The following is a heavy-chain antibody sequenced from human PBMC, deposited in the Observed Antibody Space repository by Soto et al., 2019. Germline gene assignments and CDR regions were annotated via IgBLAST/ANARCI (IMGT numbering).Heavy chain of an antibody. CDR1: GFTFSNAW. CDR2: LYDLDGS. J-gene: IGHJ3*01. CDR3: ATWHEREHAYDV. Sequence: PGGSLRLSCAASGFTFSNAWMSWVRQTPGKGLEWVSALYDLDGSFYAASVKGRFTTSSDSSKTTVYLRMNDLRPDDTAVYYCATWHEREHAYDVWGQGTTVTVSS. D-gene: IGHD1-1*01. V-gene: IGHV3-53*01.